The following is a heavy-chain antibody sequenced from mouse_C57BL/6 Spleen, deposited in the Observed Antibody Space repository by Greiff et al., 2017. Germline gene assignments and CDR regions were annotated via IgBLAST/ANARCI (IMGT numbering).Heavy chain of an antibody. V-gene: IGHV1-59*01. CDR1: GYTFTSYW. CDR2: IDPSDSYT. Sequence: VQLQQPGAELVRPGTSVKLSCKASGYTFTSYWMHWVKQRPGQGLEWIGVIDPSDSYTNYNQKFKGKATLTVDTSSSTAYMQLSSLTSEDSAVYYCASYHYAMDYWGQGTSVTVSS. J-gene: IGHJ4*01. CDR3: ASYHYAMDY.